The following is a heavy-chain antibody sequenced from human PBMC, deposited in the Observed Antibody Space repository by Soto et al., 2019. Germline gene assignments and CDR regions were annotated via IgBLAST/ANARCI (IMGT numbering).Heavy chain of an antibody. V-gene: IGHV3-30*18. Sequence: GSLRLSCAASGFTFSSYGMHWVRQAPGKGLEWVAVISYDGSNKYYADSVKGRFTISRDNSKNTLYLQMNSLRAEDMAVYYCAKVSSGYSYRGPLDYWGQGTLVTVSS. CDR2: ISYDGSNK. D-gene: IGHD5-18*01. CDR3: AKVSSGYSYRGPLDY. J-gene: IGHJ4*02. CDR1: GFTFSSYG.